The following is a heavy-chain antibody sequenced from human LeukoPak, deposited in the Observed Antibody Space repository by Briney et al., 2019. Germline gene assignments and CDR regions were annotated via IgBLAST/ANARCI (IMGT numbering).Heavy chain of an antibody. CDR1: GFIFSSYS. D-gene: IGHD2-15*01. CDR2: ITGSGGNT. V-gene: IGHV3-23*01. Sequence: GGSLRLSCAASGFIFSSYSMSWVRQAPGMGLEWVSVITGSGGNTYYADSVKGRFTISRDNSKNTLDLQMNSLRAEDTAVYYCARGWWSFDYWGQGTLVTVSS. CDR3: ARGWWSFDY. J-gene: IGHJ4*02.